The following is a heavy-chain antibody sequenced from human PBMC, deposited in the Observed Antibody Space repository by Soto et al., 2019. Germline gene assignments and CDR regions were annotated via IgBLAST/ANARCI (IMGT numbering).Heavy chain of an antibody. CDR2: INHSGST. CDR1: GGSFSGYY. D-gene: IGHD4-17*01. Sequence: QVQLQQWGAGLLKPSGTLSLTCAVYGGSFSGYYWNWIRQSPGKGVEWIGKINHSGSTNYNPSLKSRVTISVDTSKNQFSLRLSSVTAADTAVYYCARAYDYRDPRDALDTWGQGTMVIVSS. V-gene: IGHV4-34*02. J-gene: IGHJ3*02. CDR3: ARAYDYRDPRDALDT.